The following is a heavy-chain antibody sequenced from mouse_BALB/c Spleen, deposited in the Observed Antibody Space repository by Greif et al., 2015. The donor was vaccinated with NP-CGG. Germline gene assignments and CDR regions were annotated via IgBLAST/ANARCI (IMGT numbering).Heavy chain of an antibody. V-gene: IGHV1-7*01. CDR1: GYTFTSYW. Sequence: VQVVESGAELAKPGASVKMSCKASGYTFTSYWMHWVKQRPGQGLEWIGYINPSTGYTEYNQKFKDKATLTADKSSSTAYMQLSSLTSEDSAVYYCARKYGNSLYAMDYWGQGTSVTVSS. CDR3: ARKYGNSLYAMDY. D-gene: IGHD2-10*02. CDR2: INPSTGYT. J-gene: IGHJ4*01.